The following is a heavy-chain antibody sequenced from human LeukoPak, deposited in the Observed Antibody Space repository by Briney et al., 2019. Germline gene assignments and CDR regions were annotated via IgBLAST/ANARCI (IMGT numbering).Heavy chain of an antibody. CDR1: GFTFSSGW. CDR3: AGDRGYLQFDY. Sequence: GGSLRLSCSASGFTFSSGWMSWVRQAPGKGLEWVANIKEDGSQKYYADSVKGRFTISRDNAKNSLYLQLNSLRAEDTAMYYCAGDRGYLQFDYWGQGTLVTVSS. D-gene: IGHD3-10*01. CDR2: IKEDGSQK. V-gene: IGHV3-7*03. J-gene: IGHJ4*02.